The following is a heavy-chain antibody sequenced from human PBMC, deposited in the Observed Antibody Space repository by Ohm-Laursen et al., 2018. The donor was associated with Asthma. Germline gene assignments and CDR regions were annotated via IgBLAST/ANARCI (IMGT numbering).Heavy chain of an antibody. Sequence: SLRLSCTASGFTFSSYGMHWVRQAPGKGLEWVAVIWYDGSNKYYADSVKGRFTISRDNSKNTLYLQMNSLRAEDTAVYYCARPGEVDYGDTAGWFDPWGQGTLVTVSS. CDR1: GFTFSSYG. J-gene: IGHJ5*02. CDR3: ARPGEVDYGDTAGWFDP. D-gene: IGHD4-17*01. V-gene: IGHV3-33*01. CDR2: IWYDGSNK.